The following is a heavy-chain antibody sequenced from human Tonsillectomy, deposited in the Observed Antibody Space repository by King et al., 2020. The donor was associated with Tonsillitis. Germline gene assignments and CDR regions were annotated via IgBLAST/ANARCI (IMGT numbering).Heavy chain of an antibody. J-gene: IGHJ4*02. CDR2: MNPNSGNT. CDR3: ATMAAAVDY. Sequence: VQLVQSGAEVKKPGASVKVSCKASGYSFTNYDIHWVRQATGQGLEWMGWMNPNSGNTGYAQKFQGRVTMTRNTSISTAYMDLSSLRSEDTAVYYCATMAAAVDYWGQGTLVTVSS. D-gene: IGHD6-13*01. CDR1: GYSFTNYD. V-gene: IGHV1-8*02.